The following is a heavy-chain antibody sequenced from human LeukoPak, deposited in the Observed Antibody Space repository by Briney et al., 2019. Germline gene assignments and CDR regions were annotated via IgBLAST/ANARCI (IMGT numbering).Heavy chain of an antibody. CDR2: ISSNGGST. CDR1: GFTSSHYV. J-gene: IGHJ4*02. Sequence: GGPLRLSCSASGFTSSHYVMHCVGRAAGKGVESVSSISSNGGSTYYADSVKGRFIISRDNYMNMLYLQMSSVRAEDTAIYYCVISRSGYYNFDSWGQGTLVTVSS. D-gene: IGHD3-22*01. CDR3: VISRSGYYNFDS. V-gene: IGHV3-64D*09.